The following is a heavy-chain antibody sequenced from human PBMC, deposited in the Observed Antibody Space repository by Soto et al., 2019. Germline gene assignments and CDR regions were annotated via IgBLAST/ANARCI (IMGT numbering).Heavy chain of an antibody. D-gene: IGHD3-9*01. V-gene: IGHV3-23*01. J-gene: IGHJ4*02. Sequence: PGGSLRLSCAASGFTFSSYAMSWVRQAPGKGLEWVSAISGSGGSTYYADSVKGRFTISRDNSKNTLYLQMNSLRAEDTAVYYCAKDGIYDILTGPSGYWGQGTLVTVSS. CDR2: ISGSGGST. CDR3: AKDGIYDILTGPSGY. CDR1: GFTFSSYA.